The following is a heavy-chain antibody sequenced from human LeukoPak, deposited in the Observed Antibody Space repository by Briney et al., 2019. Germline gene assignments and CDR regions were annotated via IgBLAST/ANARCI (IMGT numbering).Heavy chain of an antibody. V-gene: IGHV3-7*04. Sequence: GGSLRLSCAASGFTFSTYWMSWVRQAPGKGLEWVANIKQDGSEKYYVDSVEGRFTISRDNTKNSLSLQMNSLRVEDTAVYYCARGGFYTDPDAFDVWGQGTMVTVSS. CDR3: ARGGFYTDPDAFDV. J-gene: IGHJ3*01. CDR1: GFTFSTYW. D-gene: IGHD2/OR15-2a*01. CDR2: IKQDGSEK.